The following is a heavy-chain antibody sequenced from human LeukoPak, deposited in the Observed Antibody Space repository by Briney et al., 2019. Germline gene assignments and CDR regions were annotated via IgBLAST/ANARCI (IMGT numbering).Heavy chain of an antibody. D-gene: IGHD3-22*01. V-gene: IGHV3-21*01. CDR3: ARAPYCYYDSCGYDHAFDI. J-gene: IGHJ3*02. CDR1: GFTFSSYS. CDR2: ISSSSSYI. Sequence: GGSLRLSCAASGFTFSSYSMTWVRQAPVKGLEWVSSISSSSSYIYYADSVKGRFTISRDNAKNSLYLQMNSLRAEDTAVYYCARAPYCYYDSCGYDHAFDIWGQGTMVTVSS.